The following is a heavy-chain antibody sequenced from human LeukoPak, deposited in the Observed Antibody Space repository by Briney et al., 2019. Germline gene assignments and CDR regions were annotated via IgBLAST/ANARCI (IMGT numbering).Heavy chain of an antibody. CDR2: IIPIFGTA. D-gene: IGHD3-10*01. V-gene: IGHV1-69*13. J-gene: IGHJ4*02. CDR3: ARGSGFGELSFHY. Sequence: ASVKVSCKASGGTFSSYAISWVRQAPGQGLEWMGRIIPIFGTANYAQKFQGRVTITADESTSTAYMELSSLRSEDTAVYYCARGSGFGELSFHYWGQGTLVTVSS. CDR1: GGTFSSYA.